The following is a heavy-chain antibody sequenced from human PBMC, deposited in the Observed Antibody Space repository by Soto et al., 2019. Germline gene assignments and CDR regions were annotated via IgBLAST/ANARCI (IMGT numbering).Heavy chain of an antibody. CDR2: ISYDGSNK. Sequence: QVQLVESGGGVVQPGRSLRLSCAASGFTFSSYAMHWVRQAPGKGLEWVAVISYDGSNKYYADSVKGRFTISRDNSKNTLCLQMNSLRTEDTAVYYCARASSSWYKSPFDYWGQGTLVTVSS. CDR1: GFTFSSYA. J-gene: IGHJ4*02. CDR3: ARASSSWYKSPFDY. D-gene: IGHD6-13*01. V-gene: IGHV3-30-3*01.